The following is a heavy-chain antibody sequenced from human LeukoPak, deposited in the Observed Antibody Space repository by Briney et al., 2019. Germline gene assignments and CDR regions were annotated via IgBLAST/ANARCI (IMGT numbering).Heavy chain of an antibody. CDR3: ARPLGGTYYYYGMDV. V-gene: IGHV4/OR15-8*01. D-gene: IGHD3-16*01. CDR2: IHHDGRI. J-gene: IGHJ6*02. CDR1: GGSIDSTNW. Sequence: SETLSLTCDVSGGSIDSTNWWNWVRQPPGKGLEWIGEIHHDGRINYNPSHKSRVTLSVDKSKNQFSLKLSSVTAADTAVYYCARPLGGTYYYYGMDVWGQGTTVTVSS.